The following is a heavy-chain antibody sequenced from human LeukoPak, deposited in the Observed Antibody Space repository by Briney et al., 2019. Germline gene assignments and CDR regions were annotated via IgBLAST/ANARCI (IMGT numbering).Heavy chain of an antibody. Sequence: SETLSLTCAVYGGSFSGYYWSWIRQPPGKGLEWIGEINHSGSTNYNPSLKSRVTISVDTSKNQFSLRLSSVTAADTAVYYCTRGRGLRRPKGHDYWGQGTLVTVSS. CDR1: GGSFSGYY. V-gene: IGHV4-34*01. CDR2: INHSGST. J-gene: IGHJ4*02. D-gene: IGHD4-17*01. CDR3: TRGRGLRRPKGHDY.